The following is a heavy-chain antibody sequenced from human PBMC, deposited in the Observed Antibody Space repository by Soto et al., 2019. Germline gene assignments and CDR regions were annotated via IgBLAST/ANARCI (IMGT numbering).Heavy chain of an antibody. CDR3: ARRKERSGPNYFDL. CDR1: GYTFSTYD. J-gene: IGHJ4*02. D-gene: IGHD6-25*01. Sequence: QVQLVQSGAEVKKPGASVIVSCKASGYTFSTYDINWVRQATGQGLEWMGWMNPNTGNAGYVQKFQGRVTVTRNTSISTFYMELTSLTSEDTAVYFCARRKERSGPNYFDLWGQGSLVTVSS. V-gene: IGHV1-8*02. CDR2: MNPNTGNA.